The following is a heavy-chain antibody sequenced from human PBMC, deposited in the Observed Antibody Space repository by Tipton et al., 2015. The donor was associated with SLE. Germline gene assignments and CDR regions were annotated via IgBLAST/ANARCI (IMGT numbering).Heavy chain of an antibody. CDR2: IYTSGST. CDR1: GGSISSGSYY. J-gene: IGHJ4*02. V-gene: IGHV4-61*09. Sequence: LRLSCTVSGGSISSGSYYWSWIRQPAGKGLEWIGYIYTSGSTNYNPSLKSRVTISVDTSKNQFSLKLSSVTAADTAVYYCARGWLTGDDDGTLDYWGQGTLVTVSS. CDR3: ARGWLTGDDDGTLDY. D-gene: IGHD7-27*01.